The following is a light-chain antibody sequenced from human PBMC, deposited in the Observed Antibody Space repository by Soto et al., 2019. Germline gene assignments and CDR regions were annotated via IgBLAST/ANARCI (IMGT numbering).Light chain of an antibody. J-gene: IGLJ2*01. Sequence: QSVLTQPPSVSGAPGQRVTISCTGSSSNIGAGYDVHWYQQLPGTAPKLLIYGNSNRPSGVPDRFSGSKSGTSASLAITGLQAEDEADYYCQSYDSSLSGPVFGGGTKHRP. V-gene: IGLV1-40*01. CDR1: SSNIGAGYD. CDR2: GNS. CDR3: QSYDSSLSGPV.